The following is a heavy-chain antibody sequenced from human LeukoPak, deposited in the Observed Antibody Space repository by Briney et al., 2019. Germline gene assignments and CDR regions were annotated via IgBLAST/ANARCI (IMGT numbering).Heavy chain of an antibody. CDR2: ISSSSSYI. V-gene: IGHV3-21*01. CDR1: GFTFSSYS. J-gene: IGHJ6*03. CDR3: ARDHGRSTPSSYYYYMDV. Sequence: TGGSLRLSCAASGFTFSSYSMNWVRQAPGKGLEWVSSISSSSSYIYYADSVKGRFTISRDNAKNSLYLQMNSLRAEDTAVYYCARDHGRSTPSSYYYYMDVWGKGTTVTVSS. D-gene: IGHD2-2*01.